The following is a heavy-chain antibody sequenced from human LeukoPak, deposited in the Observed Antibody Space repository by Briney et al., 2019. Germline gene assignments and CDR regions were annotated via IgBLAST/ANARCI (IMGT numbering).Heavy chain of an antibody. D-gene: IGHD3-16*01. CDR1: GVSFNREG. CDR3: ARYNDITVGDSFDV. V-gene: IGHV3-7*01. CDR2: IRYDGGET. Sequence: GGSLRLSCAASGVSFNREGMVWVCQAPGKGMEWVSTIRYDGGETMYLDSVRGRFIISRDNARSSLYLQMNSLRVEDTAVYYCARYNDITVGDSFDVWGQGTKVTVSS. J-gene: IGHJ3*01.